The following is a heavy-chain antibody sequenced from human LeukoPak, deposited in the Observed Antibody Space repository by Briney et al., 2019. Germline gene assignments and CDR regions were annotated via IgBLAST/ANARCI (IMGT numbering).Heavy chain of an antibody. D-gene: IGHD1-26*01. J-gene: IGHJ4*02. CDR2: ISSSSSYI. V-gene: IGHV3-21*01. Sequence: YPGGSLRLSCAASGFTFSSYSMNWVRQAPGKGLEWVSSISSSSSYIYYADSVKGRFTISRDNAKNSLYLQMSSLRAEDTAVYYCARNPSGSKHFDYWGQGTLVTVSS. CDR1: GFTFSSYS. CDR3: ARNPSGSKHFDY.